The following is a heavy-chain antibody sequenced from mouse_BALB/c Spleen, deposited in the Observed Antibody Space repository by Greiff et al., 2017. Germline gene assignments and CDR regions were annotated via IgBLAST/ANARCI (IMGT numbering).Heavy chain of an antibody. CDR2: IRSKSNNYAT. Sequence: TGGGLVQPKGSLKLSCAASGFTFNTNAMNWVRQAPGKGLEWVARIRSKSNNYATYYADSVKDRFTISRDDSQSMLYLQMNNLKTEDTAMYYCVSFAMDYWGQGTSVTVSS. V-gene: IGHV10S3*01. J-gene: IGHJ4*01. CDR1: GFTFNTNA. CDR3: VSFAMDY.